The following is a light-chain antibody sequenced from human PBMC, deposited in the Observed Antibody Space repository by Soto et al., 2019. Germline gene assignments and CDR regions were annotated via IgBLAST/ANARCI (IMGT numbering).Light chain of an antibody. CDR3: SSYTSSSTL. V-gene: IGLV2-14*01. CDR2: AVT. CDR1: SSDVGGYNY. J-gene: IGLJ1*01. Sequence: QSALTQPASVSGSPGQSITISCTGTSSDVGGYNYVSWYQQHPCKAPKLMIYAVTYRPSGVSSRFSGSKSGNTASLTISGLQAEDEADYYCSSYTSSSTLFGTGTKVTVL.